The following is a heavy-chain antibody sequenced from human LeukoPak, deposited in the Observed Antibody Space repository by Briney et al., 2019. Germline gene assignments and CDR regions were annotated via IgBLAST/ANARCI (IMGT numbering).Heavy chain of an antibody. CDR1: GYPFINYG. V-gene: IGHV1-18*01. D-gene: IGHD2-2*01. Sequence: ASVKVSXKASGYPFINYGISWVRQAPGQGLEWMGWISSYTGNTKYAQRFQGRVTMTTDTSTSTAYMELRSLRSDDTAVFYCARDFWVRHSAPAPKDLWGQGTLVTVSS. J-gene: IGHJ5*02. CDR2: ISSYTGNT. CDR3: ARDFWVRHSAPAPKDL.